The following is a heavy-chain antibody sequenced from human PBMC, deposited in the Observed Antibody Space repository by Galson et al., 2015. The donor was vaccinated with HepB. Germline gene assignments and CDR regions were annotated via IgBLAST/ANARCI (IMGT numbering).Heavy chain of an antibody. CDR3: ARDSPLVGATTPNWFDP. Sequence: SVKVSCKASGGTFRSYTISWVRQAPGQGLEWMGRIIPILGIANYAQKFQGRVTITADKSTSTAYMELSSLRSEDTAVYYCARDSPLVGATTPNWFDPWGQGTLVTVSS. J-gene: IGHJ5*02. D-gene: IGHD1-26*01. V-gene: IGHV1-69*04. CDR2: IIPILGIA. CDR1: GGTFRSYT.